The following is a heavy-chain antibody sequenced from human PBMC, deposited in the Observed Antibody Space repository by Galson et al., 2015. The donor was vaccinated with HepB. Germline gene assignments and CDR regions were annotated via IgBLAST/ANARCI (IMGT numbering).Heavy chain of an antibody. CDR1: GGTFSSYA. V-gene: IGHV1-69*13. D-gene: IGHD3-3*01. CDR3: ARGLRFLEWLAPWFDP. CDR2: IIPIFGTA. Sequence: SVKVSCKASGGTFSSYAISWVRQAPGQGLEWMGGIIPIFGTANYAQKFQGRVTITADESTSTAYMELSSLRSEDTAVYYCARGLRFLEWLAPWFDPWGQGTLVTVSS. J-gene: IGHJ5*02.